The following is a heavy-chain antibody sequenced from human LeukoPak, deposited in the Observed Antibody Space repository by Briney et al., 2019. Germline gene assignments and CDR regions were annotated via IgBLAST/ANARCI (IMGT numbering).Heavy chain of an antibody. CDR2: ISGSGGST. CDR3: AKDLLWFGEFGYYYGMDV. CDR1: GFTLSSYV. V-gene: IGHV3-23*01. Sequence: PGGSLRLSCAASGFTLSSYVMSSVRQAPGKGLEWVAVISGSGGSTYYADSVKGRFTISRDNSKNTLYLQMNSLRAEGTAVYYCAKDLLWFGEFGYYYGMDVWGKGTTVTVSS. J-gene: IGHJ6*04. D-gene: IGHD3-10*01.